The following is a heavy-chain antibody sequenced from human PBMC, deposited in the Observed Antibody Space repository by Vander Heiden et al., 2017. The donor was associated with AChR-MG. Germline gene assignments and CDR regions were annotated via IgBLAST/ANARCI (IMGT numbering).Heavy chain of an antibody. Sequence: EVQLVESGGGLVKPGGSLRLSCAASGFTFSSYSMNWVRQAPGKGLEWVSSISSSSSYIYYADSVKGRFTISRDNAKNSLYLQMNSLRAEDTAVYYCARACGRLRLVIIADYFDYWGQGTLVTVSS. CDR2: ISSSSSYI. D-gene: IGHD3-9*01. CDR1: GFTFSSYS. V-gene: IGHV3-21*01. J-gene: IGHJ4*02. CDR3: ARACGRLRLVIIADYFDY.